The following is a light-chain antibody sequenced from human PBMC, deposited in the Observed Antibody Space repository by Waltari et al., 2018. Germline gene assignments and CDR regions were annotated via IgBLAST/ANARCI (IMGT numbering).Light chain of an antibody. J-gene: IGLJ2*01. Sequence: QSVLTQPPSVSAAPGQTVTISCSGSTPNIGNHYVSWYQQFPGAAPKVLIYGNDKRTTGIPDRFSGSKSGTSATLEITGLQTGDEADYYCGTWDNTLSAVFGGGTKVTVL. CDR2: GND. CDR3: GTWDNTLSAV. CDR1: TPNIGNHY. V-gene: IGLV1-51*02.